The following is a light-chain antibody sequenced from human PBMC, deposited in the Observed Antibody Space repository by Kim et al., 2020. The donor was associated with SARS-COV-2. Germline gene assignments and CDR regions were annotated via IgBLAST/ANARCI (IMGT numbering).Light chain of an antibody. Sequence: QPVLTQSPSASASLGASVKLTCTLSSGHSSYAIAWHQQQPEKGPRYLMKLNSDGSHSKGDGIPDRFSGSSSGAERYLTISSLQSEDDADYYCQTWGTGNWVFGGGTQLTVL. J-gene: IGLJ3*02. CDR2: LNSDGSH. V-gene: IGLV4-69*01. CDR3: QTWGTGNWV. CDR1: SGHSSYA.